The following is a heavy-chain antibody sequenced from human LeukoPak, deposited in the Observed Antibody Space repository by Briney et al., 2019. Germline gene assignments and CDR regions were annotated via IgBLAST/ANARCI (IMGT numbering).Heavy chain of an antibody. Sequence: GGSLRLSCAASGFSNYSMNWVRQAPGKGLEWVSSITLSNSYIYYADSVKGRFTISRDNAKNSLYLQMNSLRAEDTAVYYCAREAASYSSSHYYLYMDVWGKGTTVTVSS. CDR3: AREAASYSSSHYYLYMDV. CDR2: ITLSNSYI. J-gene: IGHJ6*03. CDR1: GFSNYS. D-gene: IGHD6-6*01. V-gene: IGHV3-21*01.